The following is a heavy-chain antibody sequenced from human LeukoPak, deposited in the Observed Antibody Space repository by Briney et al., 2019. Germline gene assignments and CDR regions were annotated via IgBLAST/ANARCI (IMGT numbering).Heavy chain of an antibody. J-gene: IGHJ4*02. CDR2: ISYDGSNK. D-gene: IGHD5-24*01. V-gene: IGHV3-30*18. Sequence: GGSLRLSCAVSGFDFSGYWMTWVRQAPGKGLEWVAVISYDGSNKYYADSVKGRFTISRDNSKNTLYLQMNSLRAEDTAVYYCAKALDGYNPSGDYFDYGAREPWSPSPQ. CDR3: AKALDGYNPSGDYFDY. CDR1: GFDFSGYW.